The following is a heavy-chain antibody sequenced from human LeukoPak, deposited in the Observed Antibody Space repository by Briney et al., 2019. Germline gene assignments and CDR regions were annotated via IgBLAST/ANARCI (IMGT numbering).Heavy chain of an antibody. CDR2: IYYSGST. D-gene: IGHD3-9*01. Sequence: SQTLSLTCTVSGGSISSGGYYWSWIRQHPGKGLEWIGYIYYSGSTCYNPSLKSRVTISVDTPKNQFSLKLSSVTAADTAVYYCARVSPYYDILTGTTLGAFDIWGQGTMVTVSS. CDR3: ARVSPYYDILTGTTLGAFDI. V-gene: IGHV4-31*03. CDR1: GGSISSGGYY. J-gene: IGHJ3*02.